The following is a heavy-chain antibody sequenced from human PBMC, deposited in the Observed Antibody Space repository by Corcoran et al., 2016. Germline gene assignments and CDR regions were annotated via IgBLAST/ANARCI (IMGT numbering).Heavy chain of an antibody. CDR2: IYYSGST. J-gene: IGHJ5*02. D-gene: IGHD2-2*01. CDR1: GGSISSSSYY. Sequence: QLQLQESGPGLVKPSETLSLTCTVSGGSISSSSYYWGWIRQPPGKGLEWIGSIYYSGSTYYNPSRKSRVTISVDTSKNQFSLKLSSVTAADTAVYYCARDLSIVVVPAAIGGGFFDPWGQGTLVTVSS. CDR3: ARDLSIVVVPAAIGGGFFDP. V-gene: IGHV4-39*07.